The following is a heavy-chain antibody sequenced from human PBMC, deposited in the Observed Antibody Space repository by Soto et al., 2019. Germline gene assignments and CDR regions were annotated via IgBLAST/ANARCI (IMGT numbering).Heavy chain of an antibody. D-gene: IGHD6-19*01. V-gene: IGHV4-4*02. Sequence: SDTLSLTCAVSGGSISGSSWWSWIRQSPGKGLEWIGEIYHSGNTNYNPSLKSRVSISVDTSKNQFSLEIYSVTASDTAIYYCARDPGRAVALDWGEGTLVT. CDR3: ARDPGRAVALD. CDR1: GGSISGSSW. CDR2: IYHSGNT. J-gene: IGHJ4*02.